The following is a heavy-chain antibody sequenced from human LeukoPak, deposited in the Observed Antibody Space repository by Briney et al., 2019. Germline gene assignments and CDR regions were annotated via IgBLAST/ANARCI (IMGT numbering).Heavy chain of an antibody. CDR1: GFTFSNHA. J-gene: IGHJ5*02. Sequence: GGSPRLSCAAPGFTFSNHAMAWVRQAPGKGLEWVSAISASADATWYADSVKGRFSVSRDNSKNTLYLQMTSLRAEDTAIYYCVKDVWFSESWGRGTLVTVSS. D-gene: IGHD3-3*01. CDR3: VKDVWFSES. CDR2: ISASADAT. V-gene: IGHV3-23*01.